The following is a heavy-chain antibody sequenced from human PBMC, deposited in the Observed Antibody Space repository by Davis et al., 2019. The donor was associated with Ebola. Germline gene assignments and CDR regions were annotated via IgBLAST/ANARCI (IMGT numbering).Heavy chain of an antibody. V-gene: IGHV3-11*05. CDR2: IDTGGSDK. D-gene: IGHD6-19*01. J-gene: IGHJ6*02. CDR1: GFTFSDYY. CDR3: ARDPSGTNHQYGMDV. Sequence: PGGSLRLSCTASGFTFSDYYMHWIRQAPGKGLEWVSYIDTGGSDKHYADSVRGRFTVSRDNAQNSLHLQMDSLRADDTAVYYCARDPSGTNHQYGMDVWGQGTTVSVSS.